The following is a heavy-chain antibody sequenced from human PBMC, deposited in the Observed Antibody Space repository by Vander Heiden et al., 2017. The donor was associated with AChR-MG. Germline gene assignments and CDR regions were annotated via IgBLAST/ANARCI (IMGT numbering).Heavy chain of an antibody. CDR1: GFTGSGNE. J-gene: IGHJ4*02. Sequence: EVQLVESGGGLIQPGGSLRLSCAASGFTGSGNELSWFRQAPGKGLEWFSVIYSGGSTYSADSVKGRFTISRDNSKNTLYLQMNSLRAEDTAVYYCARGVRFLEWLPDLFDYWGQGTLVTVSS. CDR3: ARGVRFLEWLPDLFDY. V-gene: IGHV3-53*01. D-gene: IGHD3-3*01. CDR2: IYSGGST.